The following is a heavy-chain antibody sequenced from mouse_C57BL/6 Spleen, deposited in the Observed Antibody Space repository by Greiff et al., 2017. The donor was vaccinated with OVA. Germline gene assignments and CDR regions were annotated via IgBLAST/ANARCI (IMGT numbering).Heavy chain of an antibody. CDR2: IYPGSGST. Sequence: QVQLKESGAELVKPGASVKMSCKASGYTFTSYWITWVKQRPGQGLEWIGDIYPGSGSTNYNEKFKSKATLTVDTSSSTAYMQLSSLTSEDSAVYYCARRDYSIAMDYWGQGTSVTVSS. CDR3: ARRDYSIAMDY. J-gene: IGHJ4*01. CDR1: GYTFTSYW. D-gene: IGHD2-5*01. V-gene: IGHV1-55*01.